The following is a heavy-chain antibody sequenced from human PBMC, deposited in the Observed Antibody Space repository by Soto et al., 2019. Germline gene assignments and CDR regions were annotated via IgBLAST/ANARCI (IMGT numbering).Heavy chain of an antibody. V-gene: IGHV4-4*02. CDR1: GDSIATNYY. J-gene: IGHJ5*02. D-gene: IGHD3-10*01. CDR3: ARKLLWLGGALHCFDP. CDR2: VYHDGGA. Sequence: QVQLQESGPGLVKPSGTLSLTCSVSGDSIATNYYWSWVRQSPGRGLGWIGEVYHDGGANYNPSLESRVTILVDKSKNVFSLNLTSVTAADTAVYYCARKLLWLGGALHCFDPWGQGRLV.